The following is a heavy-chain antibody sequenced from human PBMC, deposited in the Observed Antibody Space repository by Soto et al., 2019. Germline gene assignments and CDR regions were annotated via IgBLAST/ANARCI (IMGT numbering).Heavy chain of an antibody. V-gene: IGHV5-51*01. Sequence: VESLKISCKVSGYSFTSYWSGWVRQMPGKGLEWMGIIYPGDSDTRYSPSFQGQVTISADKSISTAYLQWSSLKASDTAMYYCASRRGKYYYGGGGAFDIWGQGTMVTVS. CDR1: GYSFTSYW. CDR2: IYPGDSDT. CDR3: ASRRGKYYYGGGGAFDI. D-gene: IGHD3-10*01. J-gene: IGHJ3*02.